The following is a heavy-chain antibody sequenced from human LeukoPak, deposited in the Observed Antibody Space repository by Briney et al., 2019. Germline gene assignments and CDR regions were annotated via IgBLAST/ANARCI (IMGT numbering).Heavy chain of an antibody. CDR2: IYSGGST. CDR3: AKDTRFGDEGI. J-gene: IGHJ3*02. CDR1: GFTVSSNY. D-gene: IGHD3-10*01. V-gene: IGHV3-53*05. Sequence: PGGSLRLSCAASGFTVSSNYMSWVRQAPGKGLEWVSVIYSGGSTYYADSVKGRFTISRDNAKNSLYLQMNSLRAEDTALYYCAKDTRFGDEGIWGQGTMVTVSS.